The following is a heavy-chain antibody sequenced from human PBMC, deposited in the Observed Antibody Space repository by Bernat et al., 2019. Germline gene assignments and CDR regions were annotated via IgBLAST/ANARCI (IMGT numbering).Heavy chain of an antibody. Sequence: EVQLVESGGGLVQPGGSLRLSCAASGFTFSSYAVTWVRQAPGKGLEWVSFISGSGGNTYYADSVKGRFILSRDNSKNTVFLQMHSLRADDTAVYYCAKVQFPCSGGSCPGGFDPWGQGTLVTVSS. D-gene: IGHD2-15*01. J-gene: IGHJ5*02. V-gene: IGHV3-23*04. CDR1: GFTFSSYA. CDR2: ISGSGGNT. CDR3: AKVQFPCSGGSCPGGFDP.